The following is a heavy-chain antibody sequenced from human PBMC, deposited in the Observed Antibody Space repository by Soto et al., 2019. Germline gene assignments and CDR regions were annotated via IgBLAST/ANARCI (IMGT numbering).Heavy chain of an antibody. CDR2: INPSGAST. J-gene: IGHJ6*02. D-gene: IGHD5-18*01. CDR1: GYTFTSYY. V-gene: IGHV1-46*01. Sequence: GASVKVSCKASGYTFTSYYMHWGGQPPGKGLEWWGIINPSGASTSYAQKFQGRVTMTGDTSTSTVYMELSSLSSEDTAVYYCARVFRLGGYSYGRRDYYYGMDVWGQGTTVTVSS. CDR3: ARVFRLGGYSYGRRDYYYGMDV.